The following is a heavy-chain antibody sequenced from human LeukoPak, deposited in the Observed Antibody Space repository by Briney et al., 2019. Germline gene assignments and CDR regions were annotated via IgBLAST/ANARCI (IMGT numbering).Heavy chain of an antibody. CDR1: GGSISSGSYY. V-gene: IGHV4-61*02. D-gene: IGHD1-26*01. CDR3: ARVVGERFDY. CDR2: IYTSGST. J-gene: IGHJ4*02. Sequence: PSETLSLTCTVSGGSISSGSYYWSWIRQPAGKGLEWIGRIYTSGSTNYNPSLKSRVTISVDTSKNQFSLKLSSVTAADTAVYYCARVVGERFDYWGQGTLVTVSS.